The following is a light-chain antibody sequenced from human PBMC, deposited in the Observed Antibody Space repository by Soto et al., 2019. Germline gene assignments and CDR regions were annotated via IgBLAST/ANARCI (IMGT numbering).Light chain of an antibody. Sequence: IVMTQSPATLSLSPGEKATLSCRASQSISNNFAWFQQKPGQVPRLLIYGASNRATGVSARFSGSGSGTEFTLTISSLQSEDFAVYYCQQYGNSGVTFGPGTKVDIK. CDR2: GAS. V-gene: IGKV3-15*01. CDR1: QSISNN. J-gene: IGKJ3*01. CDR3: QQYGNSGVT.